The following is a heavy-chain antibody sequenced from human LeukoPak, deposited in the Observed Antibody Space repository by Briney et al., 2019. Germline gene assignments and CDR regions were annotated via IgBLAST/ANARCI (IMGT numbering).Heavy chain of an antibody. CDR1: GFTFSGSA. V-gene: IGHV3-73*01. D-gene: IGHD2-15*01. CDR3: TRDRGTYNWFDP. J-gene: IGHJ5*02. Sequence: GGSLRLSCAASGFTFSGSAVHWVRQSSGKGLEWVGHIDKKDNLYATAYAESVKGRFTISRDDSKDTAFLHVDSLKTEDTALYYCTRDRGTYNWFDPWGQGTLVTVSS. CDR2: IDKKDNLYAT.